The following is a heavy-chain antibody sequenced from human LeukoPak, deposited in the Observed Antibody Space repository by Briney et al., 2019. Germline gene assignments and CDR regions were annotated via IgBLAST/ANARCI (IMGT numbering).Heavy chain of an antibody. J-gene: IGHJ4*02. V-gene: IGHV1-2*06. CDR1: GYTFTGNY. CDR2: INPNSGGT. CDR3: ARDRANWGFDY. D-gene: IGHD7-27*01. Sequence: ASVKVSCKASGYTFTGNYMHWVRQAPGQGLEWMGRINPNSGGTNYAQKFQGRVSMTTDTSISTGYMELRRLRSDDTAVYYCARDRANWGFDYWGQGTLVTVSS.